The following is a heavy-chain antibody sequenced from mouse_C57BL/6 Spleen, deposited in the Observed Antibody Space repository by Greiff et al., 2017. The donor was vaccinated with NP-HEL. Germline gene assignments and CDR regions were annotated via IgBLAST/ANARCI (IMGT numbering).Heavy chain of an antibody. CDR2: INPNNGGT. J-gene: IGHJ2*01. D-gene: IGHD3-1*01. CDR1: GYTFTDYY. Sequence: VQLQQSGPELVKPGASVKISCKASGYTFTDYYMNWVKQSHGKSLEWIGDINPNNGGTSYNQKFKGKATLTVDKSSSTAYMELRSLTSEDSAVYYCARSGDRYLDYWGQGTTLTVSS. CDR3: ARSGDRYLDY. V-gene: IGHV1-26*01.